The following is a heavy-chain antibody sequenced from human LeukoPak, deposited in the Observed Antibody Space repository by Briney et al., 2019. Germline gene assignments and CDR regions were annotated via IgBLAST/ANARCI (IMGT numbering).Heavy chain of an antibody. J-gene: IGHJ5*02. Sequence: ASVKVSCKASGYTFTSYDINWVRQATGQGLEWMGWMNPNSGNTGYAQKFQGRVTITRNTSISTAYMELSSLRSEDTAVYYCARVFDILTGYNWFDPWGRGTLVTVSS. CDR1: GYTFTSYD. CDR2: MNPNSGNT. D-gene: IGHD3-9*01. V-gene: IGHV1-8*03. CDR3: ARVFDILTGYNWFDP.